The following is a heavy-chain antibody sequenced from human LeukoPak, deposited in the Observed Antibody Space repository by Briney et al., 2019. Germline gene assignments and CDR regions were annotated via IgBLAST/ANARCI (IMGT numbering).Heavy chain of an antibody. J-gene: IGHJ4*02. Sequence: GGSLRLSCAASASAFNFTTSALTWVRQVPGKALEWVSSISASGSTPYYAESVKGRFTISKDNSKNTVFLQMTSLRADDTAIYYCAKLGFWSGTYVDYWGQGTLVTVSS. CDR1: ASAFNFTTSA. CDR2: ISASGSTP. D-gene: IGHD3-3*01. CDR3: AKLGFWSGTYVDY. V-gene: IGHV3-23*01.